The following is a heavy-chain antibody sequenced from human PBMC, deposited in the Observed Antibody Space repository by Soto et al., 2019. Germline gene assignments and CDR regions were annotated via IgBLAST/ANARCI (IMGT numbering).Heavy chain of an antibody. CDR3: AKDKGMVEYLDY. CDR1: GFTFSSYA. CDR2: ISGSGGST. V-gene: IGHV3-23*01. D-gene: IGHD3-10*01. J-gene: IGHJ4*02. Sequence: PGGSLRLSCSASGFTFSSYAMSWVRQAPGKGLEWVSAISGSGGSTYYADSVKGRFTISRDNSKNTLYLQMNSLRAEDTAVYYCAKDKGMVEYLDYWGQGTLVTVSS.